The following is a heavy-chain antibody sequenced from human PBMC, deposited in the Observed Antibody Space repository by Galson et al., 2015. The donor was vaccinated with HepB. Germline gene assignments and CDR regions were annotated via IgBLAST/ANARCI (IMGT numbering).Heavy chain of an antibody. D-gene: IGHD2-2*01. Sequence: SVKVSCKASGYTFSGYYMHWVRQAPGQGLEYMGWINPNSGGTNYAQKFQGRVTMTRDTSISTAYMELIRLTSDDTAVYYCARGRVPTSMAPSDYWGQGTLVTVSS. CDR1: GYTFSGYY. CDR3: ARGRVPTSMAPSDY. V-gene: IGHV1-2*02. J-gene: IGHJ4*02. CDR2: INPNSGGT.